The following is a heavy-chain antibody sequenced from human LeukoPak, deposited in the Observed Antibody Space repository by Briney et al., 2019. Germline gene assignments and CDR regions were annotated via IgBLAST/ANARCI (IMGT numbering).Heavy chain of an antibody. CDR2: INPNSGGT. Sequence: ASVKVSCKASGYTFTGYYMHWVRQAPGQGLEWMGWINPNSGGTNYAQKFQGRVTMTRDTSISTAYMELRRLRSADTAVYYCASPAPGYYGSGSYHPFDIWGQGTMVTVSS. CDR1: GYTFTGYY. V-gene: IGHV1-2*02. J-gene: IGHJ3*02. CDR3: ASPAPGYYGSGSYHPFDI. D-gene: IGHD3-10*01.